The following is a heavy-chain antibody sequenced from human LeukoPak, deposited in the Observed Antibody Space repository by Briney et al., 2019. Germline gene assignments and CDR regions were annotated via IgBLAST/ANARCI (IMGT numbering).Heavy chain of an antibody. CDR3: AREGIVPAASFDY. Sequence: GASVKVSCKASGGTFSSYAISWVRQAPGQGLEWMGGIIPIFGTANYAQKFQGRVTITADESTSTAYMELSSLRSEDTAVYYCAREGIVPAASFDYWGQGTLVTVSS. J-gene: IGHJ4*02. V-gene: IGHV1-69*13. D-gene: IGHD2-2*01. CDR1: GGTFSSYA. CDR2: IIPIFGTA.